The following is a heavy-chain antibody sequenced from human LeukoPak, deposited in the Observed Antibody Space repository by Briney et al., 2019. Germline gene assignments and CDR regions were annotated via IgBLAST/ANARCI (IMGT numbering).Heavy chain of an antibody. D-gene: IGHD6-13*01. Sequence: SETLSLTCTVSGGSISSSSYYWGWIRQPPGKGLEWIGSIYYSGSTYYNPSLKSRVTISVDTSKNQFSLKLSSVTAADTAVYYCASLPGYSISWDLYWGQGTLVTVSS. CDR2: IYYSGST. CDR3: ASLPGYSISWDLY. J-gene: IGHJ4*02. CDR1: GGSISSSSYY. V-gene: IGHV4-39*01.